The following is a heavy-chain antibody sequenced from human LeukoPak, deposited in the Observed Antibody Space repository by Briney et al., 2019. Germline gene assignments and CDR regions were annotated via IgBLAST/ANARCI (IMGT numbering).Heavy chain of an antibody. J-gene: IGHJ5*02. Sequence: PSETLSLTCTVSGGSISSSSYYWGWIRQPPGKGLEWIGSIYYSGSTYYNPSLKSRVIVSLAMSQNQFSLRLTSVTAADTAVYYCARDTGQYAPGTPGFTRFDPWGQGALVTVSS. CDR1: GGSISSSSYY. CDR2: IYYSGST. CDR3: ARDTGQYAPGTPGFTRFDP. V-gene: IGHV4-39*07. D-gene: IGHD3-10*01.